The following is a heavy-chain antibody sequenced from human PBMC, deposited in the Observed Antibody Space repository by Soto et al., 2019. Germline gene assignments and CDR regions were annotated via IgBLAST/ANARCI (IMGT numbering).Heavy chain of an antibody. V-gene: IGHV3-7*01. J-gene: IGHJ4*02. D-gene: IGHD2-8*02. Sequence: GGIMRLSCAASVIIFSAFWMIWVRQAPGRGLEWVANVKPDGSDKYYEDSVRGRFTISRDNAKDSLYLQLSSLRAEDTAVYYCATERYWSFNYWGQGALVTVSS. CDR2: VKPDGSDK. CDR3: ATERYWSFNY. CDR1: VIIFSAFW.